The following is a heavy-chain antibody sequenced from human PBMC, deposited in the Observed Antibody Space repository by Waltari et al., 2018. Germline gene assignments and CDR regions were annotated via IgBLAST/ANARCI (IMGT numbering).Heavy chain of an antibody. Sequence: QVQLVQSGAEVKKPGASVKVSCKVSGYTLTELSMHWVRQAPGKGLEWMGGFEPEEGETTYAQKCQGRVTMTEDTSTDTAYMELSSLRSEDTAVYYCATASGYYDSSGYAEPDAFDIWGQGTMVTVSS. CDR3: ATASGYYDSSGYAEPDAFDI. CDR1: GYTLTELS. J-gene: IGHJ3*02. CDR2: FEPEEGET. V-gene: IGHV1-24*01. D-gene: IGHD3-22*01.